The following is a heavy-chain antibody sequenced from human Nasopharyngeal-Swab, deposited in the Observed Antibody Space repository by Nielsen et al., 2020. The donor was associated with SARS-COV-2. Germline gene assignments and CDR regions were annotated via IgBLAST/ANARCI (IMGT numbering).Heavy chain of an antibody. CDR1: GYTFTSYD. D-gene: IGHD6-19*01. J-gene: IGHJ3*02. V-gene: IGHV1-2*02. CDR3: ARGWLLHAFDI. CDR2: INPNSGGT. Sequence: ASVKVSCKASGYTFTSYDINWVRQAPGQGLGWMGWINPNSGGTNYAQKFQGRVTMTRDTSISTAYMELSRLRSEDTAVYYCARGWLLHAFDIWGQGTMVTVSS.